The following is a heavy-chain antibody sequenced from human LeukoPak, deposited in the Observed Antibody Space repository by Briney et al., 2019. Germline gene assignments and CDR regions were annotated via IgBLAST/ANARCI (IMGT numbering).Heavy chain of an antibody. D-gene: IGHD2-2*01. CDR1: GFTFSSYA. Sequence: GGSLRLSCAASGFTFSSYAMSWVRQAPGKGLEWVSAISGSGGSTYYADSVKGRFTISRDNSKNTLYLQMNSLRAEDTAVYYCAKMGGYCSSTTCYRCDSWGQGTLVTVSS. J-gene: IGHJ4*02. CDR2: ISGSGGST. CDR3: AKMGGYCSSTTCYRCDS. V-gene: IGHV3-23*01.